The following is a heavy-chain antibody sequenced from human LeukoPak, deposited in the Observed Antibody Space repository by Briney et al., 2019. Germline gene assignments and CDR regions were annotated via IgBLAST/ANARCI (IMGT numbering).Heavy chain of an antibody. J-gene: IGHJ4*02. D-gene: IGHD6-19*01. CDR2: IYYSGST. V-gene: IGHV4-39*01. CDR3: ARHSSGWYSIDY. CDR1: GGSISSSSYY. Sequence: KPSETLSLTCTVSGGSISSSSYYWGWIRQPPGKGLEWIGSIYYSGSTYYNPSLKSRVTISVDTSKNQFSLKLSSVTAADTAVYYCARHSSGWYSIDYWGQGTLVTVSS.